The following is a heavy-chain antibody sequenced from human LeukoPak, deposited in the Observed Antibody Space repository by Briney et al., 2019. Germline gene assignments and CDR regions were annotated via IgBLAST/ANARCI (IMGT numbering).Heavy chain of an antibody. CDR1: GFIVSSNY. V-gene: IGHV3-53*01. CDR2: IYSGGTT. Sequence: GGSLRLSCAASGFIVSSNYMNWVRQPPGKGLEWVSIIYSGGTTYYADSVEGRFTVSRDDSKNTLFLQMNNLRAEDTAVYYCARGGEDLQLWFEPKQYHFDYWGQGTLVTVSS. CDR3: ARGGEDLQLWFEPKQYHFDY. J-gene: IGHJ4*02. D-gene: IGHD5-18*01.